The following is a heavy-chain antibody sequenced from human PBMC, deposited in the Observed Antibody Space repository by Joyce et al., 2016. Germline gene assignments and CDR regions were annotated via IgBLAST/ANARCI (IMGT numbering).Heavy chain of an antibody. J-gene: IGHJ3*02. V-gene: IGHV3-30*18. CDR2: VSAAGGTT. CDR3: AKEGATDMIRSFDI. D-gene: IGHD3-16*01. CDR1: GFTFSSHG. Sequence: QAQLVESGGGVVQPGGSLRLSCAASGFTFSSHGMHWGRQAPGKGLDWVAVVSAAGGTTYDADSVKGRFNISRDNFKNTLYLQMNRLGTEDTAVYYCAKEGATDMIRSFDIWGQGTMLTVSS.